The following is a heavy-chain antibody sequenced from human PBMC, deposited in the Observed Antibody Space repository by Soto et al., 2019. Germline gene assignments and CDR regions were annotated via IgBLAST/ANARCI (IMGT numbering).Heavy chain of an antibody. Sequence: SETLSLTCTVSGGSISSGGYYWSWIRQHPGKGLEWIGYIYYSGSTYYNPSLKSRVTISVDTSKNQFSLKLSSVTAADTAVCYCARGHNFWSGYYTYYFDYWGQGTWSPSPQ. CDR2: IYYSGST. V-gene: IGHV4-31*03. CDR3: ARGHNFWSGYYTYYFDY. D-gene: IGHD3-3*01. CDR1: GGSISSGGYY. J-gene: IGHJ4*02.